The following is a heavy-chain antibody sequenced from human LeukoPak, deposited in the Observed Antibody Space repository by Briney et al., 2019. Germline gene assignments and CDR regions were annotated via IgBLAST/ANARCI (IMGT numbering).Heavy chain of an antibody. Sequence: LTGTSLRLSCAASGFTFSAYVMHWVRQAPGKGLEWVAILWYDGSNEYYADSVKGRFTISRDNSKNTLYLQMNSLRAEDTAVYYCARDPDPTGYCGGGSCWKVGYYGMDVWGQGTTVTVSS. CDR2: LWYDGSNE. CDR3: ARDPDPTGYCGGGSCWKVGYYGMDV. J-gene: IGHJ6*02. D-gene: IGHD2-15*01. CDR1: GFTFSAYV. V-gene: IGHV3-33*01.